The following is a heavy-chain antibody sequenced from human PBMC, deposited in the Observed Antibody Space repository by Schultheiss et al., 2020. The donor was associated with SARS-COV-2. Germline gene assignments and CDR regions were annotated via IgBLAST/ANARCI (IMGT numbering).Heavy chain of an antibody. Sequence: GGSLRLSCAASGFTFSSYWMSWVRQAPGKGLEWVAVISYDGSNKYYADSVKGRFTISRDNSKNTLYLQMNSLRAEDTAVYYCARTTTVTTYDAFDIWGQGTMVTVSS. J-gene: IGHJ3*02. CDR2: ISYDGSNK. V-gene: IGHV3-30*03. D-gene: IGHD4-17*01. CDR1: GFTFSSYW. CDR3: ARTTTVTTYDAFDI.